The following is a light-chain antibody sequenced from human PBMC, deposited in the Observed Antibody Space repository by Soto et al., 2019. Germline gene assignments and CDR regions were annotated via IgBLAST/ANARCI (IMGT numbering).Light chain of an antibody. V-gene: IGKV3-15*01. J-gene: IGKJ5*01. CDR1: QYVSNK. CDR3: KQYKEWPPFT. CDR2: GAS. Sequence: TQSPGTLSLSPGEGATLSCRASQYVSNKVAWYQQKPGQAPSLLILGASTRATGVPARFSGSGSGTEFTLSISSLQSEDFAVYYCKQYKEWPPFTFGQGTRLEIK.